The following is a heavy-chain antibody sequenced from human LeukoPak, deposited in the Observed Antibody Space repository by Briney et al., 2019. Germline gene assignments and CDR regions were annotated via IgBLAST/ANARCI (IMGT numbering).Heavy chain of an antibody. V-gene: IGHV5-51*03. J-gene: IGHJ3*02. D-gene: IGHD3-10*01. CDR3: AWALGSHDAFDI. Sequence: KTPGESLQISCQGSGYSFTSYWIGWVRPMPGNGLEWMGIIYPGDSDTRYSPSFQGQVTISADKSISTAYLQWSSLKASDTAMYYCAWALGSHDAFDIWGQGTMVTVSS. CDR1: GYSFTSYW. CDR2: IYPGDSDT.